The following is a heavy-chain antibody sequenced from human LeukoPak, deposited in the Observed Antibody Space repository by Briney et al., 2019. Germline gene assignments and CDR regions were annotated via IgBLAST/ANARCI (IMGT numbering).Heavy chain of an antibody. D-gene: IGHD2-8*01. CDR3: PPPIVLMVYASRLLG. J-gene: IGHJ4*02. Sequence: PGGSLRLSCAASGFTFSSYAMSWVRQAPGKGLEWVSAISGSGGSTYYAGSVKGRFTISRDNSKNTLYLQMNSLRAEDTAVYYCPPPIVLMVYASRLLGWGQGTLVTVSS. CDR1: GFTFSSYA. V-gene: IGHV3-23*01. CDR2: ISGSGGST.